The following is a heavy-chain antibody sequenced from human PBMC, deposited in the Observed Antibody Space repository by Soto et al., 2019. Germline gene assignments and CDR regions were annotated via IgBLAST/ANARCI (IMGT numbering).Heavy chain of an antibody. CDR1: GYFFTNYW. V-gene: IGHV5-51*01. D-gene: IGHD1-26*01. J-gene: IGHJ4*01. CDR2: IHPGDSDT. Sequence: PGESLKISCNGSGYFFTNYWIAWVRQMPGKGLEWMGMIHPGDSDTKISPSVQGQVALSVDRSNNTVYLQWSSLKASDTAMYFCARRGGSYAGPPDYWGRGTLVTVSS. CDR3: ARRGGSYAGPPDY.